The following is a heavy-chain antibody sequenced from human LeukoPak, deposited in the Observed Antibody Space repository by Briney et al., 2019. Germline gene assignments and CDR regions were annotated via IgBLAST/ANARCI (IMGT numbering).Heavy chain of an antibody. CDR2: INPNSGGT. CDR3: AREASSGYYYDAPRRIMDV. D-gene: IGHD3-22*01. Sequence: GASVKVSCKASGYTFTSYGISWVRQAPGQGLEWMGWINPNSGGTNYAQKFQGRVTMTRDTSISTAYMELSRLRSDDTAVYYCAREASSGYYYDAPRRIMDVWGKGTTVTVSS. V-gene: IGHV1-2*02. J-gene: IGHJ6*03. CDR1: GYTFTSYG.